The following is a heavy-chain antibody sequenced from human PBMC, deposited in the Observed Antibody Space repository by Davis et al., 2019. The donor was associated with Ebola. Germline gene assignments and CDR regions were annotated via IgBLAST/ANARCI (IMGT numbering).Heavy chain of an antibody. CDR2: ISYSGST. V-gene: IGHV4-61*01. D-gene: IGHD5-12*01. CDR3: AAGYMTVVTGKWFGP. Sequence: PEGSLRLSCTVSGASVSNPPYYWSWIRQPPGKRLEWIGHISYSGSTIYNPSLTSRVTMSVDTSKKQFSLNLNSVTAADTAVYYCAAGYMTVVTGKWFGPWGQGILVTVSS. CDR1: GASVSNPPYY. J-gene: IGHJ5*02.